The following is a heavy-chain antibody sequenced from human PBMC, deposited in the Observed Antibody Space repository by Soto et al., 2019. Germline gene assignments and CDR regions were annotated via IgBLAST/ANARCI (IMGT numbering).Heavy chain of an antibody. V-gene: IGHV5-10-1*01. D-gene: IGHD4-4*01. CDR1: GYSFTSFL. CDR2: MNPSDSNA. CDR3: ARLGHDYSNSNMEV. Sequence: PGESLKISCKVSGYSFTSFLITWVRQMPGKGLEWMGKMNPSDSNANYSPSFQGHVTISADTSINTAYLQWSSLKASDTAMYYCARLGHDYSNSNMEVWGQGTTVTAP. J-gene: IGHJ6*02.